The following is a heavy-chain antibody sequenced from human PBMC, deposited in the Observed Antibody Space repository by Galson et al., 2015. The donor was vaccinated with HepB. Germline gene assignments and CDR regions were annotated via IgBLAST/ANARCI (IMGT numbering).Heavy chain of an antibody. CDR3: ARGYCSSTSCYWGYYYYMDV. Sequence: SVKVSCKASGYTFTSYGISWVRQAPGQGLEWMGWISAYNGNTNYAQKLQGRVTMTTDTSTSTAYMELRSLRSDDTAVYYCARGYCSSTSCYWGYYYYMDVWGKGTTVTVSS. CDR2: ISAYNGNT. CDR1: GYTFTSYG. J-gene: IGHJ6*03. D-gene: IGHD2-2*01. V-gene: IGHV1-18*01.